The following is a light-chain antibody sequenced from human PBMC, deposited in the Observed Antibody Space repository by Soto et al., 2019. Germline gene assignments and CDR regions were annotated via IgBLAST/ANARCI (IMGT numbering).Light chain of an antibody. Sequence: EIVLTQSPGTLSLSPGERATLSCRASQSVSSSYLAWYQQKPGQAPRLLIYGASSSATGIPDRFSGSESGTDFTLTNSRLEPEDVPVYYCEQYGNSLYTLGQRTKLAIK. CDR1: QSVSSSY. CDR3: EQYGNSLYT. J-gene: IGKJ2*01. CDR2: GAS. V-gene: IGKV3-20*01.